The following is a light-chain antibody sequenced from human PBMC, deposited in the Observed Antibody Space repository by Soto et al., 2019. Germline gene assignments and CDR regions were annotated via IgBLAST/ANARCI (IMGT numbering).Light chain of an antibody. CDR3: QQRSNWPPGVFT. CDR2: DAS. V-gene: IGKV3-11*01. Sequence: EIVLTQSPATLSLSPGERATLSCRASQSVSSYLAWYQQKPGQAPRLLIYDASNSATGIPSSFSGSGSGTDFTLTISSLEPEDCAVYYCQQRSNWPPGVFTFGPGTKVDIK. CDR1: QSVSSY. J-gene: IGKJ3*01.